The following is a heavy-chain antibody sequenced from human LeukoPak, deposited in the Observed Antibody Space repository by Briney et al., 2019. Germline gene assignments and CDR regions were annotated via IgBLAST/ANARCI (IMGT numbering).Heavy chain of an antibody. CDR3: SDYTTSRVGFDY. CDR2: IKQDGSDK. Sequence: GGSLRLSCAASGFTFSNYWMTWVRQAPGKGLEWVANIKQDGSDKYYVDSVKGRFTISRDNAKNSLYLQMNSLRAEDTAVYYCSDYTTSRVGFDYWGQGTLVTVSS. V-gene: IGHV3-7*01. CDR1: GFTFSNYW. J-gene: IGHJ4*02. D-gene: IGHD2-2*02.